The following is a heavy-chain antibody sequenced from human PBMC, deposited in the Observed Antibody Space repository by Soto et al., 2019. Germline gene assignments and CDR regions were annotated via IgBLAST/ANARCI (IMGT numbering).Heavy chain of an antibody. J-gene: IGHJ6*02. Sequence: GGSLRLSCAASGFTFSSYGMHWVRQAPGKGLEWVAVISYDGSYKYYADSVKGRFTTSRDNSKNTLYLQMNSLRTEDTAVYYCAKDRGDCSGGSCWDYYYGMDVWGQGTTVTVSS. CDR1: GFTFSSYG. D-gene: IGHD2-15*01. CDR3: AKDRGDCSGGSCWDYYYGMDV. V-gene: IGHV3-30*18. CDR2: ISYDGSYK.